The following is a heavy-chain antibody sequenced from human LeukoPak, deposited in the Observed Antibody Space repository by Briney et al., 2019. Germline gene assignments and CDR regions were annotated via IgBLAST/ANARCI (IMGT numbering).Heavy chain of an antibody. CDR1: GGSFSGYY. CDR2: INHSGST. J-gene: IGHJ6*02. D-gene: IGHD1-14*01. Sequence: PSETLSLTCAVYGGSFSGYYWSWIRQPPGKGLEWIGEINHSGSTNYNPSLKSRVTISVDTSKNQFSLKLSSVTAADTAVYYCARQNRRVPQRDYYYGMDVWGQGTTVTVSS. CDR3: ARQNRRVPQRDYYYGMDV. V-gene: IGHV4-34*01.